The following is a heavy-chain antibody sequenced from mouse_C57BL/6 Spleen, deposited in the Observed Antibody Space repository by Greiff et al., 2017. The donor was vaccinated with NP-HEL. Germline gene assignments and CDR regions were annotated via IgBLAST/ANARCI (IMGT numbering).Heavy chain of an antibody. Sequence: EVQLVESGEGLVKPGGSLKLSCAASGFTFSSYAMSWVRQTPEKRLEWVAYISSGGDYIYYADTVKGRFTISRDNARNTLYLQMSSLKSEDTAMYYCTRGGHSIYYDYDYWFAYWGQGTLVTVSA. D-gene: IGHD2-4*01. CDR1: GFTFSSYA. J-gene: IGHJ3*01. CDR3: TRGGHSIYYDYDYWFAY. V-gene: IGHV5-9-1*02. CDR2: ISSGGDYI.